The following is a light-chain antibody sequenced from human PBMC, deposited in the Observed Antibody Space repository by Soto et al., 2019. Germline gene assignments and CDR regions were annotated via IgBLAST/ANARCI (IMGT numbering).Light chain of an antibody. Sequence: EIVLTQSPATLSLSPGERATLSCRASQSVSSYLAWYQQKPGQAPRLLIYDASNRATGIPARFSGSGSGTDFTLTLSILEPEDFAVYYCQQRSNWPPTWTFGQGTKVEIK. CDR2: DAS. V-gene: IGKV3-11*01. CDR3: QQRSNWPPTWT. J-gene: IGKJ1*01. CDR1: QSVSSY.